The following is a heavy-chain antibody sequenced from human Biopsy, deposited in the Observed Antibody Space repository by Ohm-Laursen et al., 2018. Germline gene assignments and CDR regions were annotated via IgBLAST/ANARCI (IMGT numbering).Heavy chain of an antibody. CDR2: IHSDGTTP. D-gene: IGHD3-16*01. Sequence: GSLILSCAASGFTFSKTWMHWVRQAPGKGLMWVARIHSDGTTPTYADSVKGRFSISRDNAKNTVYLQMNSLGIDDTAVYYCASSNPSRVAGGVALLDHWGQGALVTVSP. V-gene: IGHV3-74*01. J-gene: IGHJ4*02. CDR1: GFTFSKTW. CDR3: ASSNPSRVAGGVALLDH.